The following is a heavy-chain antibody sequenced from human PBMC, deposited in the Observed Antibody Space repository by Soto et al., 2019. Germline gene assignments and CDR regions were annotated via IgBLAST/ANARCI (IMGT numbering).Heavy chain of an antibody. J-gene: IGHJ6*02. Sequence: PSETLSLTCTVSGGSVSSGSYYWSWIRQPPGKGLEWIGYIYYSGSTNYNPSLKSRVTISVDTSKNQFSLKLSSVTAADTAVYYCARDQGVDTAMAVEYYYYGMDVWRQGTTVTVSS. CDR1: GGSVSSGSYY. D-gene: IGHD5-18*01. V-gene: IGHV4-61*01. CDR2: IYYSGST. CDR3: ARDQGVDTAMAVEYYYYGMDV.